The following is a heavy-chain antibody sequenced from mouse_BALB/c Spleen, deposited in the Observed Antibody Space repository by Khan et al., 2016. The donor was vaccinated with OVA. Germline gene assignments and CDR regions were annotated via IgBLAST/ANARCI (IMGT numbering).Heavy chain of an antibody. V-gene: IGHV1S137*01. CDR3: ARGGKFAY. Sequence: QVQLQQPGAELVRPGVSVKISCKGSGYTFTDYAMHWVKQSHAKSLEWIGVISTYYGDADYSQKFKDKATLTVDRSSSTAYMELSSLTFEDSAIYYCARGGKFAYWDQGTLVTVSA. D-gene: IGHD1-1*02. CDR2: ISTYYGDA. J-gene: IGHJ3*01. CDR1: GYTFTDYA.